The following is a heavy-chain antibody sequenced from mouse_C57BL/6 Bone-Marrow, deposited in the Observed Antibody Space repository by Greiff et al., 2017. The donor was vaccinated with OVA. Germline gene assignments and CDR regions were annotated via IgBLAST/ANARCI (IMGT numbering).Heavy chain of an antibody. CDR1: GFTFSSYA. CDR3: ARGDYGSIYYFDY. CDR2: ISDGGSYT. Sequence: DVMLVESGGGLVKPGGSLKLSCAASGFTFSSYAMSWVRQTPEKRLEWVATISDGGSYTYYPDNVKGRFTISRDNAKNNLYLQMSHLKSEDTAMYYCARGDYGSIYYFDYWGQGTTLTVSS. D-gene: IGHD1-1*01. V-gene: IGHV5-4*03. J-gene: IGHJ2*01.